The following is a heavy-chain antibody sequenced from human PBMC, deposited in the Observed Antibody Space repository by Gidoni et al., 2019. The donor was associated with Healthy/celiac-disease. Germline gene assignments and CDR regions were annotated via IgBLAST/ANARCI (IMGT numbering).Heavy chain of an antibody. J-gene: IGHJ4*02. CDR1: GFTFDDYA. CDR2: IGWNSGSL. Sequence: EVQLVESGGGLVQPGRSVRLSCAASGFTFDDYAMHWGRQAPGKGLEWGAGIGWNSGSLGYADSLKGRFTISRDNAKTSLYLQMNSLRAEDTALYYCAKDWEQLVLFYWGQGTLVTVSS. V-gene: IGHV3-9*01. CDR3: AKDWEQLVLFY. D-gene: IGHD6-13*01.